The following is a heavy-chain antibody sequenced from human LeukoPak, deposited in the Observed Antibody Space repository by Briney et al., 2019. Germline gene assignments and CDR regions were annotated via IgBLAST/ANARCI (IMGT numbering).Heavy chain of an antibody. J-gene: IGHJ4*02. D-gene: IGHD2-8*01. Sequence: PSETLSLTCAVYGGSFSNYYWSWIRQPPGKGLEWIGEINHSGSTNYNPSLKSRVTISVDTSKNQFSLKLSSVTAADTAVYYCARVYCTNGVCQYFDYWGQGTLVTVSS. CDR2: INHSGST. V-gene: IGHV4-34*01. CDR3: ARVYCTNGVCQYFDY. CDR1: GGSFSNYY.